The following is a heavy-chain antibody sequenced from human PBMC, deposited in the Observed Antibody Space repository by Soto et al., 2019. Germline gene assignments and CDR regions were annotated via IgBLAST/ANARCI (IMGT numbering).Heavy chain of an antibody. D-gene: IGHD2-2*01. J-gene: IGHJ5*02. Sequence: SETLSLTCTVSGGSISSGGYYWSWIRQHPGKGLEWIGYIYYSGSTYYNPSLKSRVTISVDTSKNQFSLKLSSVTAADTAVYYCARDGCSSTSCYSSLGSVWFDPWGQGTLVTVSS. CDR2: IYYSGST. V-gene: IGHV4-31*03. CDR1: GGSISSGGYY. CDR3: ARDGCSSTSCYSSLGSVWFDP.